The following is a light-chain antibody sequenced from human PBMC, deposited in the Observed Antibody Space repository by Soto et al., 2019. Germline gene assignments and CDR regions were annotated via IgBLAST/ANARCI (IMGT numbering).Light chain of an antibody. CDR2: DVT. CDR3: SSFTGSCYG. V-gene: IGLV2-14*03. Sequence: QSVLTQPASVSGSPGQSITISCTGTSSDVGNNNYVSWYQHNPGRAPKVMICDVTNRPSGVSNRFSGSKSGNTASLTISGLQAEDEADYYCSSFTGSCYGFGTGTKVTVL. J-gene: IGLJ1*01. CDR1: SSDVGNNNY.